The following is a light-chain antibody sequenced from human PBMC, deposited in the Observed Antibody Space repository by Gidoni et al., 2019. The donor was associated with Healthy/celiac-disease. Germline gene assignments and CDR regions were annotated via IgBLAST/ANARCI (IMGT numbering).Light chain of an antibody. Sequence: DIVMTQSPDSLAVSLGERATIHCKSSQSVLYSSNNKNYLAWYQQKPGQTPKLLIYWASTRESGVPDRFSGSGSGTDFTLTISSLQAEDGAVYYCQQYYSTPYTFGQXTKLEIK. J-gene: IGKJ2*01. V-gene: IGKV4-1*01. CDR2: WAS. CDR3: QQYYSTPYT. CDR1: QSVLYSSNNKNY.